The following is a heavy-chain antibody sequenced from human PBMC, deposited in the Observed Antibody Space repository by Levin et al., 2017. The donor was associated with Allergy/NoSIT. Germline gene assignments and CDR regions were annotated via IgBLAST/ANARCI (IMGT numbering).Heavy chain of an antibody. V-gene: IGHV3-9*01. J-gene: IGHJ6*02. CDR1: GFTFDDYA. CDR3: AKDRVRDILTVYYPGGMDV. D-gene: IGHD3-9*01. Sequence: GGSLRLSCAASGFTFDDYAMHWVRQAPGKGLEWVSGISWNSGSIGYADSVKGRFTISRDNAKNSLYLQMNSLRAEDTALYYCAKDRVRDILTVYYPGGMDVWGQGTTVTVSS. CDR2: ISWNSGSI.